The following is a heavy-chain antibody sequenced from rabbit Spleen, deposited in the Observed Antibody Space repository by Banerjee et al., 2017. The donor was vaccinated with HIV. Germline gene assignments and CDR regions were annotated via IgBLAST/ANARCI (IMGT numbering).Heavy chain of an antibody. D-gene: IGHD7-1*01. CDR3: ARFYAGYGDFGYAAM. J-gene: IGHJ4*01. CDR2: IAAGSGGTT. V-gene: IGHV1S40*01. CDR1: GFSFISGYY. Sequence: QSLEESGGDLVKPGTSLTLTCTASGFSFISGYYMCWVRQAPGKGLEWIACIAAGSGGTTYYANWAKGRFTISKTSSTTVTLQMTSLTAADTATNFCARFYAGYGDFGYAAMWGPGTLVTVS.